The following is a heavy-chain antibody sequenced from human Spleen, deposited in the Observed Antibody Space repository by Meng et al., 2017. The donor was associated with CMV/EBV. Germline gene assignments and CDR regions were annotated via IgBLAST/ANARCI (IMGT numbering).Heavy chain of an antibody. CDR3: ARDSITTAGTFNY. CDR2: ISYDGSNK. Sequence: GGSLRLSCAASGFTFSSYAMHWVRQAPGKGLEWVAVISYDGSNKYYADSVKGRFTISRDNSKNTLSLEMNSLRADDTAVYYCARDSITTAGTFNYWGQGTLVTVSS. V-gene: IGHV3-30*14. J-gene: IGHJ4*02. CDR1: GFTFSSYA. D-gene: IGHD6-13*01.